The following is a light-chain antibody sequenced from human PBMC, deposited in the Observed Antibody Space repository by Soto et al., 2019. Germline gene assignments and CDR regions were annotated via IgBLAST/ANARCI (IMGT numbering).Light chain of an antibody. CDR3: LAYDSYSYS. V-gene: IGKV1-5*03. Sequence: DIQMTQSPSTLSASVGDRVTITCRASQNINNGLAWYQQKPGRAPNLLIYKASILESGVPSRFSGSGSETEFTFTIRSLQADDFATYFCLAYDSYSYSFGQGTELEIK. CDR1: QNINNG. J-gene: IGKJ2*03. CDR2: KAS.